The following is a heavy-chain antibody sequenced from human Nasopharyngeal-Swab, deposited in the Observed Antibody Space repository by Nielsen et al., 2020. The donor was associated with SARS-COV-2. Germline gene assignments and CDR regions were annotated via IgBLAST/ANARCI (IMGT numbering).Heavy chain of an antibody. CDR2: FKYGGSS. J-gene: IGHJ5*02. V-gene: IGHV4-34*01. CDR1: GGSFSNYY. CDR3: ARGAPSSYWFDP. Sequence: SETLSLTCAVLGGSFSNYYWTWIRQPPGKELEWIGEFKYGGSSNYNPSLKSGVTMSLDTSKNQFSLELSSVTAADTAVYYCARGAPSSYWFDPWGQGTLVTVSS.